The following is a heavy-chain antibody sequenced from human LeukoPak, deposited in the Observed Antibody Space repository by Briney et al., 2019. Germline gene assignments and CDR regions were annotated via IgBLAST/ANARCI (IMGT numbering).Heavy chain of an antibody. V-gene: IGHV4-59*12. D-gene: IGHD6-19*01. CDR2: IYYSGST. J-gene: IGHJ4*02. CDR3: ARDGRSGWSVN. CDR1: GGSIITSY. Sequence: PSETLSLTCTVSGGSIITSYWSWIRQPPGKGLEWIGYIYYSGSTYYNPSLKSRVTISVDTSKNQFSLKLSSVTAADTAVYYCARDGRSGWSVNWGQGTLVTVSS.